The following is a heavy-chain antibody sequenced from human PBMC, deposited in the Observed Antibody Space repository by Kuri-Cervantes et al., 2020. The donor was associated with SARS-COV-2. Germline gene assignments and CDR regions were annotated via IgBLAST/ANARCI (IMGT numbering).Heavy chain of an antibody. CDR1: GFTFSDYY. CDR3: ARGFRNYDFWSGYRPNYYYYYMDV. Sequence: GESLKISCAASGFTFSDYYMSWIRQAPGKGLEWVSYISSSGSTIYYADSVKGRCTISRDNAKNSLYLQMNSLRAEDTAVYYCARGFRNYDFWSGYRPNYYYYYMDVWGKGTTVTVSS. J-gene: IGHJ6*03. D-gene: IGHD3-3*01. CDR2: ISSSGSTI. V-gene: IGHV3-11*04.